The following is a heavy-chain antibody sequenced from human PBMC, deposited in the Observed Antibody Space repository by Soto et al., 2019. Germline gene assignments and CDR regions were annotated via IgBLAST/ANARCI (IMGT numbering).Heavy chain of an antibody. CDR2: IYYRGNT. D-gene: IGHD3-22*01. J-gene: IGHJ5*02. Sequence: SETLSLTCSVSDDSINSDKYYWGWIRQPPGKGLEWIGSIYYRGNTYYNPSLKTRVTISVDTSKNQFSLKLSSVTAADTAVYYCARHYESKPSRWFDPWGQGTLVTVSS. CDR3: ARHYESKPSRWFDP. CDR1: DDSINSDKYY. V-gene: IGHV4-39*01.